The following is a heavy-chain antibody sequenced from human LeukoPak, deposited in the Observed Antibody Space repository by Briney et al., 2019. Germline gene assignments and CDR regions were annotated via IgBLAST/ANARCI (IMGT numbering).Heavy chain of an antibody. V-gene: IGHV3-7*01. CDR1: GFTFSSYS. J-gene: IGHJ4*02. Sequence: GGSLRLSCAASGFTFSSYSMNWVRQAPGKGLEWVASIKEDGSDKYYVDSVKGRFTISRDNARTSLYLQMNSLRAEDTAVYYCARDYRARLDYWGQGTLVTVSS. CDR2: IKEDGSDK. CDR3: ARDYRARLDY.